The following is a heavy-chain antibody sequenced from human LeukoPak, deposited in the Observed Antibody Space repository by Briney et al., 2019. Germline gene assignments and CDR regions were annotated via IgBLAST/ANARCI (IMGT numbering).Heavy chain of an antibody. CDR1: GFTFSSYW. D-gene: IGHD2-15*01. J-gene: IGHJ6*02. CDR2: IKQDGSEK. Sequence: GGSLRLSCAASGFTFSSYWMSWVRQAPGKGLEWVANIKQDGSEKYYVDSVKGRFTISRDNSKNTLYLQMNSLRAEDTAVYYCAKAQEYCSGGSCYVYYYGMDVWGQGTTVTVSS. CDR3: AKAQEYCSGGSCYVYYYGMDV. V-gene: IGHV3-7*01.